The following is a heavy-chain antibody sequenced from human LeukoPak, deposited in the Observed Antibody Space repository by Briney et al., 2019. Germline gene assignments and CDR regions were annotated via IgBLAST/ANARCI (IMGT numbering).Heavy chain of an antibody. D-gene: IGHD6-13*01. CDR1: GFTFSSYS. V-gene: IGHV3-21*01. CDR2: ISSSSSYI. Sequence: PGGSLRLSCAASGFTFSSYSMTRVRQAPGKGLEWVSSISSSSSYIYYADSVKGRFTISRDNAKNSLYLQMNSLRAEDTAVYYCARDIAAAGTGSYWGQGTLVTVSS. CDR3: ARDIAAAGTGSY. J-gene: IGHJ4*02.